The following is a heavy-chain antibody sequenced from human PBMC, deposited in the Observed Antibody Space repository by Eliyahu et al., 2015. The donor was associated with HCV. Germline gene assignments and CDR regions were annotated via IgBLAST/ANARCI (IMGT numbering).Heavy chain of an antibody. V-gene: IGHV1-8*01. Sequence: QLVQSGAEVEKPGASVKVSCKTSGYVFTSYDINWVRQATGQGLEWMGRMDPHSGKTTYSQKFQGKITMTRNTSISTAYMELTALRPEDTAIYYCARRAGNPYYEYGMDIWGQGTAVTVSS. J-gene: IGHJ6*02. CDR1: GYVFTSYD. CDR3: ARRAGNPYYEYGMDI. CDR2: MDPHSGKT. D-gene: IGHD3-3*01.